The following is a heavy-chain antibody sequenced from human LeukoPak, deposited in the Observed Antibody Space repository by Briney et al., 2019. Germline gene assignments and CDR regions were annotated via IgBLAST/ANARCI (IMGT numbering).Heavy chain of an antibody. CDR2: ISSNGGST. V-gene: IGHV3-64*01. CDR3: ARAGSSGWYEALDY. J-gene: IGHJ4*02. Sequence: GGSLRLSCAASGFTFSSYAMHWVRQAPGKGLEYVSAISSNGGSTYYANSVKGRFTISRDNSKNTLYLQMGSLRAEDMAVYYCARAGSSGWYEALDYWGQGTLVTVSS. D-gene: IGHD6-19*01. CDR1: GFTFSSYA.